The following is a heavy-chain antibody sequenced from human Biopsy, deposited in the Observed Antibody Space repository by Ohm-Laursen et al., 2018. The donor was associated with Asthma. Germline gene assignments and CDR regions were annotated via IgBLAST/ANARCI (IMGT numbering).Heavy chain of an antibody. CDR2: IDWEEDK. J-gene: IGHJ4*01. V-gene: IGHV2-70*04. CDR3: TRHNDY. CDR1: GFSLSISGAH. Sequence: TQTLTLTFSFSGFSLSISGAHVNWIRQPPGKALEWLTRIDWEEDKFYSTSLRTRLTISKGSSEDQVVLTMTNMGPVDTATYYCTRHNDYWGPGILVTVSS. D-gene: IGHD1-14*01.